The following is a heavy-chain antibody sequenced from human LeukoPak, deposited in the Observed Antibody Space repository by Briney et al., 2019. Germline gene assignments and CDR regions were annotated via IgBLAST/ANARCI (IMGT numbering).Heavy chain of an antibody. J-gene: IGHJ4*02. Sequence: ASVKVSCKACGYTFTGYYMHWVRQARGQGLEWMAWINPNSGGTYYAQNFHDRITMTRDTSISTAYMELSRLRSDDTAIYYCSRANALYCSSTSCLFDYWGQGTLVTVSS. CDR3: SRANALYCSSTSCLFDY. CDR2: INPNSGGT. CDR1: GYTFTGYY. D-gene: IGHD2-2*01. V-gene: IGHV1-2*02.